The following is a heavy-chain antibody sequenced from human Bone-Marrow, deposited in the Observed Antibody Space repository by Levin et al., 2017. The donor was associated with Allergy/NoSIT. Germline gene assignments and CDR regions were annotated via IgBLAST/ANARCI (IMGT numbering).Heavy chain of an antibody. V-gene: IGHV4-59*01. CDR1: GGSISTYY. CDR3: ARGYNWNYVGGFDP. CDR2: IYYSGGT. Sequence: SETLSLTCTVSGGSISTYYWSWIRQPPGKGLEWIGYIYYSGGTHYNPSLKSRVTMSLDTSRNQFSLKLSSVTAADTAVYYCARGYNWNYVGGFDPWGQGTLVTVSS. D-gene: IGHD1-7*01. J-gene: IGHJ5*02.